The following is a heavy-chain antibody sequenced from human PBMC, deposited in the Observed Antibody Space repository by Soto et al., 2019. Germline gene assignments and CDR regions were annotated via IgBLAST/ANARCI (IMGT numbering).Heavy chain of an antibody. D-gene: IGHD3-10*01. Sequence: QVQLVQSGAEVKKPGSSVKVSCKASGGTFSSYAISWVRQAPGQGLEWMGGIIPIFGTANYAQQFQGRVTITADECTSRASMELSSLRSEDTAVYYCARARYYYGSGSYYGYWLFDYWGQGTLVTVSS. CDR1: GGTFSSYA. J-gene: IGHJ4*02. CDR3: ARARYYYGSGSYYGYWLFDY. V-gene: IGHV1-69*12. CDR2: IIPIFGTA.